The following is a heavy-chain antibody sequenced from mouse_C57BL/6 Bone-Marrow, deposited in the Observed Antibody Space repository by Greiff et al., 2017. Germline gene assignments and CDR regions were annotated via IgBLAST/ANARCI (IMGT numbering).Heavy chain of an antibody. CDR3: ARYRDGYYLYYFDY. D-gene: IGHD2-3*01. CDR1: GYSFTGYF. Sequence: VQLKQSGPELVKPGDSVKISCKASGYSFTGYFMNWVMQSHGKSLEWIGRINPYNGDTFYNQKFKGKATLTVDKSSSTAHMELRSLTSEDSAVYYCARYRDGYYLYYFDYWGQGTTLTVSS. J-gene: IGHJ2*01. CDR2: INPYNGDT. V-gene: IGHV1-20*01.